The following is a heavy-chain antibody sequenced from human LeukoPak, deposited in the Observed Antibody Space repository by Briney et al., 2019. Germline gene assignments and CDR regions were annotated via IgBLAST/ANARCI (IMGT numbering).Heavy chain of an antibody. CDR2: MNPNSGNT. CDR1: GYTFTSYD. V-gene: IGHV1-8*01. J-gene: IGHJ4*02. D-gene: IGHD3-22*01. Sequence: ASVKVSCKASGYTFTSYDINWVRQATGQGLEWMGWMNPNSGNTGYAQKFQGRVTMTRSTSISTAYMELSSLRSEDTAVYYCATDLSSDYYFDYWGQGTLVTVSS. CDR3: ATDLSSDYYFDY.